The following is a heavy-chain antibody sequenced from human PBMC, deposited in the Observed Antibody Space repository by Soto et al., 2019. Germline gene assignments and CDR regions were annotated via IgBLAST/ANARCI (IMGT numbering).Heavy chain of an antibody. J-gene: IGHJ3*01. V-gene: IGHV4-4*02. CDR3: ARASSFRGDFHV. CDR2: IYHAGSP. CDR1: GISIKSSSW. D-gene: IGHD2-21*02. Sequence: QVQLQESGPGLVKPSGTLSVSCSVSGISIKSSSWWTWLRQSPGKGQEWIGEIYHAGSPNYNPSFQSRATIAADTSKNFFSLRLTSVTAADAAVYYCARASSFRGDFHVWGQGTAVTISS.